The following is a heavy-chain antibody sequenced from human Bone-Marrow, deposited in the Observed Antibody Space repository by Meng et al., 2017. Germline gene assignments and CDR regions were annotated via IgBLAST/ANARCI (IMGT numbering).Heavy chain of an antibody. J-gene: IGHJ4*02. CDR2: IIPIFGTA. CDR1: GGTFSSYA. Sequence: SVKVSCKASGGTFSSYAISWVRQAPGQGLEWMGGIIPIFGTANYAQKFQGRVTITADESTSTAYMELSGLRSDDTAMYYCARDEDISAAGKLFGDYWGQGNLVTGAS. CDR3: ARDEDISAAGKLFGDY. D-gene: IGHD6-13*01. V-gene: IGHV1-69*13.